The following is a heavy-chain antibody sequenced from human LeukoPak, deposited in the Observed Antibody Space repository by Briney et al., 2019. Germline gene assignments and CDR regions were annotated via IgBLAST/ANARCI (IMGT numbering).Heavy chain of an antibody. CDR2: ISYDGSNK. CDR3: ARDLRIATANWNYGLDY. D-gene: IGHD1-7*01. V-gene: IGHV3-30*03. Sequence: PGRSLRLSCAASGFTFSSYGMHWVRQAPGKGLEWVAVISYDGSNKYYADSVKGRFTISRDNSKNTLYLQMNSLRSDDTAVYYCARDLRIATANWNYGLDYWGQGTLVTVSS. J-gene: IGHJ4*02. CDR1: GFTFSSYG.